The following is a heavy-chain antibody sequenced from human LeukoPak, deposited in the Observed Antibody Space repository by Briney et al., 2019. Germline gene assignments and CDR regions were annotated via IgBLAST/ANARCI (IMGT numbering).Heavy chain of an antibody. CDR3: ATEGITMVRGVIIIDLDFQH. J-gene: IGHJ1*01. CDR2: IIPIFGTA. CDR1: GGTFSSYA. V-gene: IGHV1-69*06. Sequence: SVKVSCKASGGTFSSYAISWVRQAPGQGLEWMGGIIPIFGTANYAQKFQGRVTMTEDTSTDTAYMELSSLRSEDTAVYYCATEGITMVRGVIIIDLDFQHWGQGTLVTVSS. D-gene: IGHD3-10*01.